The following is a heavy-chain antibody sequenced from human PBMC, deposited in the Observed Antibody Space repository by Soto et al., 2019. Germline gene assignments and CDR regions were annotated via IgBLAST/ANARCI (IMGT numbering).Heavy chain of an antibody. V-gene: IGHV4-4*07. D-gene: IGHD4-17*01. CDR2: IYISGST. CDR1: GGSISSYY. Sequence: HVQLQESGPGLVKPSETLSLTCTVSGGSISSYYWIWIRQPAGKGLEWIGRIYISGSTNYNPSLESRVTMSVGPSKNQLSLKLRSVTAADTAVYYCASALRDYGDYYFDYWGQGTLVTVSS. J-gene: IGHJ4*02. CDR3: ASALRDYGDYYFDY.